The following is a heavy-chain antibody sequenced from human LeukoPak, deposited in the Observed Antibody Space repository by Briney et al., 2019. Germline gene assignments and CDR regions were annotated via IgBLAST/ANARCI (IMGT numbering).Heavy chain of an antibody. V-gene: IGHV1-24*01. D-gene: IGHD1-26*01. Sequence: ASVKVSCKVSGYTLTELSMHWVRQAPGKGLEWMGGFDPEDGETIYAQKFQGRVTMTEDTSTDTAYMELSSLRSEDTAVYYCATLGNNLINMVGATHFDYWGQGTLVTVSS. CDR1: GYTLTELS. CDR3: ATLGNNLINMVGATHFDY. J-gene: IGHJ4*02. CDR2: FDPEDGET.